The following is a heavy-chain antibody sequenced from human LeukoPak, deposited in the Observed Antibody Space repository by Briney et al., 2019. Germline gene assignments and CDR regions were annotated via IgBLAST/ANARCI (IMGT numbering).Heavy chain of an antibody. CDR1: GFTFSDYY. CDR2: ISSSGSTI. Sequence: GGSLKLSCAASGFTFSDYYMSWIRQAPGEGLEWVSYISSSGSTIYYADSVKGRFTISRDNAKNSLYLQMNSLRAEDTAVYYCARAVTPRKGYYFDYWGQGTLVTVSS. D-gene: IGHD4-17*01. CDR3: ARAVTPRKGYYFDY. V-gene: IGHV3-11*01. J-gene: IGHJ4*02.